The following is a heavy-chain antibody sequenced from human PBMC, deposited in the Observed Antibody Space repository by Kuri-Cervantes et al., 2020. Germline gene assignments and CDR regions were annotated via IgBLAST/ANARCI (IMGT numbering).Heavy chain of an antibody. D-gene: IGHD6-13*01. V-gene: IGHV1-46*01. CDR1: GYTFTSYY. J-gene: IGHJ5*02. CDR2: INPSGGST. Sequence: PSVKVSCKASGYTFTSYYMHWVRQAPGQGLEWMGIINPSGGSTSYAQKFQGRVTMTRDTSTSTVYMELSSLRSEDTAVYYCARDSARTSIAAVGLFDPWGQGTLVTVSS. CDR3: ARDSARTSIAAVGLFDP.